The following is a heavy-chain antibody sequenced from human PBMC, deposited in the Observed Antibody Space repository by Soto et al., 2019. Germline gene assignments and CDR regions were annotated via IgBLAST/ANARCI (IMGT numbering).Heavy chain of an antibody. CDR2: ISSFSNYM. CDR3: ARAGGYSRKTPDPRAYDMYV. CDR1: GFTFNSYS. D-gene: IGHD6-13*01. J-gene: IGHJ6*02. Sequence: EVQLVESGGGLVKPGGSLRLSCAVSGFTFNSYSMNWVRQAPGKGLEWVSSISSFSNYMYYTDSVKGRFTISRDNARNSLYLERNSLRAEDTAVYYCARAGGYSRKTPDPRAYDMYVWGQGTTVTVSS. V-gene: IGHV3-21*01.